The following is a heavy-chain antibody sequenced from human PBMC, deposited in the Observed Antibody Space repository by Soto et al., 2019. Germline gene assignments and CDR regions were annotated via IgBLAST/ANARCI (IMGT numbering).Heavy chain of an antibody. Sequence: PGGSLRLSCAASGFTFDDYAIHWVRQAPGKGLEWVSGISLNSGSIGYADSVKGRFTISRDNAKNSLYLQMNSLRAEDTALYYCAKQAKGYCSGGSCTSYYYYYYGMDVWGQGTTVTVSS. V-gene: IGHV3-9*01. CDR3: AKQAKGYCSGGSCTSYYYYYYGMDV. CDR1: GFTFDDYA. CDR2: ISLNSGSI. J-gene: IGHJ6*02. D-gene: IGHD2-15*01.